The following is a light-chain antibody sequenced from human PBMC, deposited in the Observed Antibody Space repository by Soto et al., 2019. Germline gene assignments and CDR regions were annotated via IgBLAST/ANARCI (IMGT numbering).Light chain of an antibody. CDR2: EVS. V-gene: IGLV2-8*01. CDR1: SSDVGGYNY. Sequence: QSVLTQPPSASGSPGQSVTISCTGTSSDVGGYNYVSWYQQHPGKAPKLMIYEVSKRPSGVPDRFSGSKSGNTASLTVSGLQAEDDAVYYSSSYAGSNKSPYVFGTRTKVPVL. CDR3: SSYAGSNKSPYV. J-gene: IGLJ1*01.